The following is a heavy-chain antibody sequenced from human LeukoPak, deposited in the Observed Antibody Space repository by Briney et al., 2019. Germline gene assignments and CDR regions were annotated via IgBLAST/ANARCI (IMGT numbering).Heavy chain of an antibody. V-gene: IGHV4-34*01. CDR1: GGSFSGYY. Sequence: SETLSLTCAVYGGSFSGYYRSWIRQPPGKGLEWIGEINHSGSTNYNPSLKSRVTISVDTSKNQFSLKLSSVTAADTAVYYCASIPTVTTFGVCFDYWGQGTLVTVSS. CDR3: ASIPTVTTFGVCFDY. CDR2: INHSGST. J-gene: IGHJ4*02. D-gene: IGHD4-17*01.